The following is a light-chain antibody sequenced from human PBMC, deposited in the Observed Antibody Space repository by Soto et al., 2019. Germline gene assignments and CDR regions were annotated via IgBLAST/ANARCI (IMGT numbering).Light chain of an antibody. CDR1: SSNIGSNT. Sequence: QSVLTQPPSASGTPGQRVTISCSGSSSNIGSNTVNWYQQLPGTAPKLLIYSNNPRPSGVPDRLSGSKSGTSASLAISGLQFEDEADYYWAAWDDSLRGVVFGEGTQLTVL. V-gene: IGLV1-44*01. CDR2: SNN. CDR3: AAWDDSLRGVV. J-gene: IGLJ2*01.